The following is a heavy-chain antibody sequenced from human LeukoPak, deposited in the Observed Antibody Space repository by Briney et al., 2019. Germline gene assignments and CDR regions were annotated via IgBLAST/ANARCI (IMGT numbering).Heavy chain of an antibody. CDR2: IYYSGST. CDR1: GGSISTYY. V-gene: IGHV4-59*12. CDR3: ARGTPYCSSTSCWGFDP. Sequence: SSETLSLTCTVSGGSISTYYGNWIRQAPGKGLEWIGYIYYSGSTNYNPSLKSRVTMSVDTSRNQFSLKLSSVTAADTAVYYCARGTPYCSSTSCWGFDPWGQGTLVTVSS. J-gene: IGHJ5*02. D-gene: IGHD2-2*01.